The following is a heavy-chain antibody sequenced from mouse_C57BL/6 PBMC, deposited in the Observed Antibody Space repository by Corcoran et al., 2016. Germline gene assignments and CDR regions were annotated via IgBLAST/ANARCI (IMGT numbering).Heavy chain of an antibody. CDR3: ARRYGSSYWYFDV. D-gene: IGHD1-1*01. CDR2: INTYSGVP. Sequence: QIQLVQSGPELKKPGETVKISCKASGYTFTTYGMSWVKQAPGKGLKWMGWINTYSGVPTYADDFKGLFAFSLETSSSTAYLQINNLKNEDTATYFCARRYGSSYWYFDVWGTGTTVTVSS. V-gene: IGHV9-3*01. CDR1: GYTFTTYG. J-gene: IGHJ1*03.